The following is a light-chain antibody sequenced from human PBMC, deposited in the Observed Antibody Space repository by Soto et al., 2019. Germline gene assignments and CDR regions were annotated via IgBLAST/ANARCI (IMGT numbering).Light chain of an antibody. V-gene: IGKV4-1*01. Sequence: DIVMTQSPDSLAVSLGERATINCKSSQSVLYSSNNKNYLAWYQQKPGQPPKLLIYWASTRGSGVPDRFSCSGSGTDFTLTISSLQAEDVAVYYCQQYLSSPYTFGQGTKLEI. J-gene: IGKJ2*01. CDR3: QQYLSSPYT. CDR1: QSVLYSSNNKNY. CDR2: WAS.